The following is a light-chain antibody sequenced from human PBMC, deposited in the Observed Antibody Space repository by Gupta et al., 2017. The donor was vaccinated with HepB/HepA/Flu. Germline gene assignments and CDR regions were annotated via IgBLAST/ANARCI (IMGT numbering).Light chain of an antibody. CDR1: QSIDSD. Sequence: EIVMTQSPVTLSVSPGERATLSCRASQSIDSDLAWYHQKPGQAPRLLMYGASTRATGIPDRFSGSGSGTEFTLTISRLQSEDFAVYHCLQDSKWPYTFGQGTKLEIK. J-gene: IGKJ2*01. CDR3: LQDSKWPYT. CDR2: GAS. V-gene: IGKV3-15*01.